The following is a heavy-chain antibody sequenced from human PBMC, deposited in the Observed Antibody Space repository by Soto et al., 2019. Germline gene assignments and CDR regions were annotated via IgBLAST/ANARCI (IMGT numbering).Heavy chain of an antibody. CDR2: ISAYNGNT. V-gene: IGHV1-18*01. Sequence: ASVKVSCKASGYTFTSYGISWVRQAPGQGLEWMGWISAYNGNTNYAQKLQGRVTMTTDTSTSTAYMELRSLRSDDTAVYYCAREIDYYGSGSNWFDPWGQGTLVTVSS. J-gene: IGHJ5*02. CDR3: AREIDYYGSGSNWFDP. CDR1: GYTFTSYG. D-gene: IGHD3-10*01.